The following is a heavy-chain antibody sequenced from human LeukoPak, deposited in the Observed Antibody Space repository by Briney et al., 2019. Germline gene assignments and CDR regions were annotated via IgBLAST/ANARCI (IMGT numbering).Heavy chain of an antibody. CDR2: INPSGGNT. CDR3: ARGITRADGRGDAFDI. Sequence: ASVKVSCKASGYTFTSYYMHWVRQAPGQGLEWMGIINPSGGNTNYAQKFQERVTITRDMSTSTAYMELSSLRSEDTAVYYCARGITRADGRGDAFDIWGQGTMVTVSS. J-gene: IGHJ3*02. D-gene: IGHD3-10*01. V-gene: IGHV1-46*01. CDR1: GYTFTSYY.